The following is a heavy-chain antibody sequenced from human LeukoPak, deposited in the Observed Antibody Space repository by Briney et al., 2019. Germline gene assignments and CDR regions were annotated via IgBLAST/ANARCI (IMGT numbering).Heavy chain of an antibody. Sequence: GGSLRLSCAASGFTFSSYGMHWVRQAPGKGLEWVAFIRYDGSNKYYADSVKGRFTISRDNSKNTLYLQMNSLRAEDTAVYYCAKDPSLPYYLDYWGQGTLVTVSS. CDR1: GFTFSSYG. J-gene: IGHJ4*02. CDR2: IRYDGSNK. V-gene: IGHV3-30*02. CDR3: AKDPSLPYYLDY.